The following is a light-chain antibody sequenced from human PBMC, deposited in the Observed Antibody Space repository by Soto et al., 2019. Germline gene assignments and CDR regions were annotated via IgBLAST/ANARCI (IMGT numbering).Light chain of an antibody. CDR1: PSISSN. J-gene: IGKJ1*01. CDR3: QQYSNWPLA. CDR2: GAS. V-gene: IGKV3-15*01. Sequence: DIVMTQSPATLSVSPGERATLSCRASPSISSNLAWYQQKSGQAPRLLIYGASTRATGLPARFSGSGSGTEFTLTISSLQSEDFAVYYCQQYSNWPLAFGQGTRVEV.